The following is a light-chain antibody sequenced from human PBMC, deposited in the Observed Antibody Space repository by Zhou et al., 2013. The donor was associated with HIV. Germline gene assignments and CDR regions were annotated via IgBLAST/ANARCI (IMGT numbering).Light chain of an antibody. J-gene: IGKJ3*01. CDR3: QQYDKLPFT. V-gene: IGKV1-33*01. CDR1: HSVFNY. CDR2: AAS. Sequence: DVQMTQSPSSLSASVGDRVTITCRASHSVFNYLNWYQQAPGKPPKLLIYAASNLHSGVPSRFSGSGSGTTFTFTISDLQPEDLGEYFCQQYDKLPFTFGPGTTVDVK.